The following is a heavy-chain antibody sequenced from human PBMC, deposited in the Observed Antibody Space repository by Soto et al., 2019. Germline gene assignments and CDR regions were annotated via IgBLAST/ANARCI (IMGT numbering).Heavy chain of an antibody. J-gene: IGHJ5*02. CDR2: IYYSGNT. V-gene: IGHV4-39*01. Sequence: SETLSLTCTVSGGSISSSTYYWGWIRQPPGKSLEWIGSIYYSGNTYYNPSLKSRVTISVDTSKNQFSLRLSSVTAADTAVYYCARHGVPKYYDSSGYYDNYFDPWGQGTLVTVS. CDR1: GGSISSSTYY. CDR3: ARHGVPKYYDSSGYYDNYFDP. D-gene: IGHD3-22*01.